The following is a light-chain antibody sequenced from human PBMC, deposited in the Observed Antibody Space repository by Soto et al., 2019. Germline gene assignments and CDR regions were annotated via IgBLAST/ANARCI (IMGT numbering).Light chain of an antibody. CDR1: QPIDRW. Sequence: DIQMTQSPSSVSASVGDRVTITCRASQPIDRWLAWYQQKPGKAPKLLIYGAAGLQSGVPSRFSGSGSGTDFTLPTGSLQPEDFAIYYCQQTNSFPPWTFGQGTKVEIK. CDR2: GAA. J-gene: IGKJ1*01. CDR3: QQTNSFPPWT. V-gene: IGKV1-12*01.